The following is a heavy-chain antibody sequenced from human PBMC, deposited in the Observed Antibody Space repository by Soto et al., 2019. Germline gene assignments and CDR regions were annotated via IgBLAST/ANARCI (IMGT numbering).Heavy chain of an antibody. CDR2: TYYRSKWYN. CDR3: ARDQVIVVVPAAGGYGMDV. Sequence: SQTLSLTCAISVDSVSSNSAAWNWIRRCPSRGLEWLGRTYYRSKWYNDYAVSVKSRITINPDTSKNQFSLQLNSVTPEDTAVYYCARDQVIVVVPAAGGYGMDVWGQGTTVTVSS. V-gene: IGHV6-1*01. J-gene: IGHJ6*02. CDR1: VDSVSSNSAA. D-gene: IGHD2-2*01.